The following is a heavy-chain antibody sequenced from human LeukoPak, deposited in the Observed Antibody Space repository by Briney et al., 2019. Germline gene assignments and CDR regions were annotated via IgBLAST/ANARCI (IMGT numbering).Heavy chain of an antibody. D-gene: IGHD3-3*01. J-gene: IGHJ4*02. CDR2: IYYSGST. V-gene: IGHV4-39*01. Sequence: SETLSLTCTDSGGSISSSSYYWGWSRQPPGRGLEWIGSIYYSGSTYYNPSLKSRVTISVDTSKNQFSLKLSSVTAADTAVYYCARRGGDFWSGYYKYYFDYWGQGTLVTVSS. CDR3: ARRGGDFWSGYYKYYFDY. CDR1: GGSISSSSYY.